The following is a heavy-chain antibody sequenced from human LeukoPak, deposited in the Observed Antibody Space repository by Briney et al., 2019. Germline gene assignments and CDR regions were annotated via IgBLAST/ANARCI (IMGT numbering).Heavy chain of an antibody. CDR1: GGSISSGGYH. V-gene: IGHV4-31*11. D-gene: IGHD3-9*01. Sequence: SQTLSLTCAVSGGSISSGGYHWSWIRQHPGKGLEWIGYIYYSGSTYYNPSLKSRVTISVDTSKNQFSLKLSSVTAADTAVYYCATLGNYDILTGRSRTDAFDIWGQGTMVTVSS. CDR2: IYYSGST. J-gene: IGHJ3*02. CDR3: ATLGNYDILTGRSRTDAFDI.